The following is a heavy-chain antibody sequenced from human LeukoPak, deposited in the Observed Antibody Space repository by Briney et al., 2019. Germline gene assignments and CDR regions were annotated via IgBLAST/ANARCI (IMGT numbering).Heavy chain of an antibody. J-gene: IGHJ3*02. CDR2: ISGSGGST. CDR1: GLTFSSYA. D-gene: IGHD2-2*01. V-gene: IGHV3-23*01. CDR3: AKDWDERDCSSTSCFNDAFDI. Sequence: PGGSLRLSCAASGLTFSSYAMSWVRQAPGKGLEWVSAISGSGGSTFYADSVKGRFTISRDNSKNTLYLQINSLRAEDTAVYYCAKDWDERDCSSTSCFNDAFDIWGQGTMVTVSS.